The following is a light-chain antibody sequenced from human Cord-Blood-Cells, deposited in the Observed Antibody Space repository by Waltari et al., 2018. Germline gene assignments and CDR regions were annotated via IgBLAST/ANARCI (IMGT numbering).Light chain of an antibody. CDR3: QAWDSSNWV. J-gene: IGLJ3*02. CDR1: KLGDKY. V-gene: IGLV3-1*01. CDR2: QDS. Sequence: SYELTQPPSVSVSPGQTASITCSGAKLGDKYACWSQQKPGQSPVLVIYQDSKRPSGIPERFSGSNSGNTATLTISGTQAMDEADYYCQAWDSSNWVFGGGTKLTVL.